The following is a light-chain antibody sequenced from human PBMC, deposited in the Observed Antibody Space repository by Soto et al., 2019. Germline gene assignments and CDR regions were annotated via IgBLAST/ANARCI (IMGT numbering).Light chain of an antibody. CDR2: DAS. Sequence: DIQMTQSPSSLSASVGDRVTITCLASQAIGNYINWYHQKPGKAPKLLVSDASNLEAGVPSRFSGGGSGTYFTLTISSLQPEDIATFYCQQYYSLPYTFGQGTRLDIK. CDR3: QQYYSLPYT. CDR1: QAIGNY. J-gene: IGKJ2*01. V-gene: IGKV1-33*01.